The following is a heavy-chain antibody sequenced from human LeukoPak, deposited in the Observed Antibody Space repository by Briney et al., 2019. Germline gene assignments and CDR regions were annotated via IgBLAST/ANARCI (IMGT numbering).Heavy chain of an antibody. CDR2: IYHSGST. Sequence: SGTLSLTCAVSGGSISSSNWWSWVRQPPEKGLEWIGEIYHSGSTNYNPSLKSRVTISVDKSKNQFSLKLSSVTAADTAVYYCARIRVRYGDYLPPYAFDIWGQGTMVTVSS. V-gene: IGHV4-4*02. CDR1: GGSISSSNW. D-gene: IGHD4-17*01. J-gene: IGHJ3*02. CDR3: ARIRVRYGDYLPPYAFDI.